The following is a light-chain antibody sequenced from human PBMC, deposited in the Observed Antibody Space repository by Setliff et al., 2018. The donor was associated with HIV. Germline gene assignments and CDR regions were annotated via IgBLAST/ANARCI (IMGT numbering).Light chain of an antibody. V-gene: IGKV1-39*01. CDR2: AAS. J-gene: IGKJ1*01. CDR3: QQSYNMPRT. CDR1: RSISSY. Sequence: DIQMTQSPPSVSAYVGDSVTITCRASRSISSYVNWYQQKPGKAPEVLIYAASTLQNGVPPRFSGSESGTDYRLTISGLRAEDSATYYCQQSYNMPRTFGQGTKVDIK.